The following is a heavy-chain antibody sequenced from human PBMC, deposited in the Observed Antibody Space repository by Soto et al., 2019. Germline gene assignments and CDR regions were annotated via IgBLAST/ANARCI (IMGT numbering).Heavy chain of an antibody. CDR3: ARDQSSSSWLPTYYYGMDV. CDR2: ISAYNGNT. V-gene: IGHV1-18*01. J-gene: IGHJ6*02. CDR1: GYTFTSYG. Sequence: GASVKVSCKASGYTFTSYGISWVRQAPGQGLEWMGWISAYNGNTNYAQKLQGRVTMTTDTSTSTAYMELRSLRSDDTAVYYCARDQSSSSWLPTYYYGMDVWGQGTTVTVSS. D-gene: IGHD6-13*01.